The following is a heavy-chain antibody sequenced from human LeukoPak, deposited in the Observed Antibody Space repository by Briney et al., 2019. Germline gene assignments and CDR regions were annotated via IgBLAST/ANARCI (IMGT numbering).Heavy chain of an antibody. J-gene: IGHJ3*02. D-gene: IGHD5-18*01. CDR2: INPNSGGT. CDR3: ARDRGTWIHLPLDAFGI. CDR1: GYTFTSYA. Sequence: GASVKVSCKASGYTFTSYAMNWVRQAPGQGLEWMGWINPNSGGTNYAQKFQGRVTMTRDTSISTAYMELSRLRSDDTAVYYCARDRGTWIHLPLDAFGIWGQGTMVTVSS. V-gene: IGHV1-2*02.